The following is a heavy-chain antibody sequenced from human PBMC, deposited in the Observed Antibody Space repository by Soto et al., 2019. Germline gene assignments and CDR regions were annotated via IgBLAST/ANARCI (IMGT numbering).Heavy chain of an antibody. J-gene: IGHJ3*02. D-gene: IGHD3-22*01. CDR3: ARDDRVGAFDI. CDR2: ISSSSSTI. V-gene: IGHV3-48*01. CDR1: GFTFSSYS. Sequence: GGSLRLSCAASGFTFSSYSMNWVRQAPGKGLEWVSYISSSSSTIYYADSVKGRFTISRDNAKNSLYLQMNSLRAEDTAVYYCARDDRVGAFDIWGQGTMVTVSS.